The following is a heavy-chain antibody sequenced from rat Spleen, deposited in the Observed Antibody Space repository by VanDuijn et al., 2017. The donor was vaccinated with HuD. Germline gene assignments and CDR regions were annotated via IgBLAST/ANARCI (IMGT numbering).Heavy chain of an antibody. CDR1: GFSLISYS. Sequence: QVQLKESGPDLVQPSQTLSLTCTVSGFSLISYSVNWVRQPPGKGLEWMGRMRYNGDTSYNSALKSRLSINRDTSKNQVFLKMNSLQTDDTGTYYCTIHPRYWGQGVMVTVSS. CDR3: TIHPRY. D-gene: IGHD3-1*01. V-gene: IGHV2-63*01. CDR2: MRYNGDT. J-gene: IGHJ2*01.